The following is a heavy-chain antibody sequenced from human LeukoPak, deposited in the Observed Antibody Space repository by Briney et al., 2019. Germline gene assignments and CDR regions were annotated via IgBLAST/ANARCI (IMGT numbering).Heavy chain of an antibody. Sequence: GGSLRLSCAASGFNFGKYTTSWVRQAPGKGLEWVANIKEDASQIGYIDSVKGRFTISRDNARNSVYLQMDSLRVEDTAVYYCVKDTWAVVTAILDYWGQGTLVTVSS. D-gene: IGHD2-21*02. V-gene: IGHV3-7*01. CDR1: GFNFGKYT. CDR2: IKEDASQI. CDR3: VKDTWAVVTAILDY. J-gene: IGHJ4*02.